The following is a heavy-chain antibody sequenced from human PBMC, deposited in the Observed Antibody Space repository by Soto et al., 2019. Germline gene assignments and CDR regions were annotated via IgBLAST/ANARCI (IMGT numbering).Heavy chain of an antibody. CDR3: AGIAVAGRYWREELDY. CDR2: IYYSGST. V-gene: IGHV4-39*01. J-gene: IGHJ4*02. D-gene: IGHD6-19*01. CDR1: GGSISSSTYY. Sequence: PSETLSLTCSVSGGSISSSTYYWGWIRQPPGKGLEWIGNIYYSGSTYYNPSLKSRVTMSVDTSENQFSLTLTSVTAADTAVYYCAGIAVAGRYWREELDYWGQGTVVTVSS.